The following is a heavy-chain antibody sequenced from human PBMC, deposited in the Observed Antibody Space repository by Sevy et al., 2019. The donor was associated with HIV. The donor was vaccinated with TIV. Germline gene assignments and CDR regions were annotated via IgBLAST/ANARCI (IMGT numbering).Heavy chain of an antibody. V-gene: IGHV3-30-3*01. CDR3: ARDLDHRHSYYYYGMDV. Sequence: GGSLRLSCAASGFTFSSYAMHWVRQAPGKGLEWVAVISYDGSNKYYADSVKGRFTISRDNSKNTLYLQMNSLRAEDTAVYYGARDLDHRHSYYYYGMDVWGQGTTVTVSS. J-gene: IGHJ6*02. CDR2: ISYDGSNK. CDR1: GFTFSSYA.